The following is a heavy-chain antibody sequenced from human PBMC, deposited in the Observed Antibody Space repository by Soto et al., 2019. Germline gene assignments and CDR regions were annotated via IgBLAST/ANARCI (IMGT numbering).Heavy chain of an antibody. D-gene: IGHD6-6*01. V-gene: IGHV2-5*02. Sequence: QITLKESGPTLVKPTQTLTLTCTCSGFSRSTRGVGVGWIRQPPGNALECLGIIYWDDDKRYSPSLKSRLTITKDTYKNQVVLTMTNIDPVDTATYYCAYRRAAARFHYAMGVWGQGTTVTVSA. CDR2: IYWDDDK. CDR1: GFSRSTRGVG. CDR3: AYRRAAARFHYAMGV. J-gene: IGHJ6*01.